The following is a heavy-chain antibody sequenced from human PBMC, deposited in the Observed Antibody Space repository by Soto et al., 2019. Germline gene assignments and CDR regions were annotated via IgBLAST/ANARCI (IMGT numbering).Heavy chain of an antibody. J-gene: IGHJ6*03. V-gene: IGHV3-23*01. Sequence: GGSLRLSCAASGFTLSKYLMRWVRQAPGKGLEWVSSISAGDGGTYYADSVKGRFTISRDDSKNTLYLQMDSLRAEDSALYYCAKTQSGGPRYYYIDVWGKGTSVTVSS. CDR2: ISAGDGGT. CDR3: AKTQSGGPRYYYIDV. CDR1: GFTLSKYL. D-gene: IGHD2-15*01.